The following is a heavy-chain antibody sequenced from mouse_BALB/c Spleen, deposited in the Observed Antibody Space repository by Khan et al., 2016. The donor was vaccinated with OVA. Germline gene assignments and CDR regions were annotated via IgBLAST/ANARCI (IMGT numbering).Heavy chain of an antibody. CDR2: ISYSGCT. J-gene: IGHJ2*01. V-gene: IGHV3-2*02. CDR3: ARTARIKY. D-gene: IGHD1-2*01. CDR1: GYSITSGYG. Sequence: EVQLVESGPGLVKPSQSLSLTCTVTGYSITSGYGWNWIRQFPGNKLEWMGYISYSGCTNYNPYLKSRISITRDKSKNQFFLQLNSVTTEDTATYYCARTARIKYWGQGTTLAVS.